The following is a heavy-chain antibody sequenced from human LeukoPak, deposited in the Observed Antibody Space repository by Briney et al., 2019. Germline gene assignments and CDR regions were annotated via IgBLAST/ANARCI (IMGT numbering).Heavy chain of an antibody. V-gene: IGHV4-30-2*01. D-gene: IGHD2-15*01. Sequence: PPQTLSLTCDVSGGSMSSSRFSWSWIRQTPGKGLEWIGYSYHGGSTHYNPSLQSRVTISVDRSKKQFSLNLNSVTAADTAVYYCARMVVDVTRWFDPWGQGILVTVSS. CDR3: ARMVVDVTRWFDP. CDR2: SYHGGST. CDR1: GGSMSSSRFS. J-gene: IGHJ5*02.